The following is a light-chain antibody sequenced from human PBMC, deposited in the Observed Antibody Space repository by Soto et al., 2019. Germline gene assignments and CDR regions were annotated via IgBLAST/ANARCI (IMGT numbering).Light chain of an antibody. CDR2: DTS. J-gene: IGKJ1*01. CDR3: KQSYSTPVT. V-gene: IGKV3-15*01. CDR1: QSVSIK. Sequence: EIVMTQSPATLSVSPGERATLSCRASQSVSIKLAWYQQKPGQAPRLLIYDTSTRATGIPARFSGSGSGTDFTLTISSLQPEEFATYYCKQSYSTPVTVGKGTKVDIK.